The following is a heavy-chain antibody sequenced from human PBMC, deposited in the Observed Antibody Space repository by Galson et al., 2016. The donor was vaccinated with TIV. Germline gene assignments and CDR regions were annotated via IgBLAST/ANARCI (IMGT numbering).Heavy chain of an antibody. J-gene: IGHJ3*02. D-gene: IGHD6-13*01. CDR3: ASGNASRWTFDI. Sequence: SVKVSCKASGYTSTRYYIHWVRQAPGQGLEWMGAMNPSGGGTNHAQNFQGRVTLTRDTSTTTVYMELSTLRSEDTAVYYCASGNASRWTFDIWGQGTMVTVSS. V-gene: IGHV1-46*01. CDR1: GYTSTRYY. CDR2: MNPSGGGT.